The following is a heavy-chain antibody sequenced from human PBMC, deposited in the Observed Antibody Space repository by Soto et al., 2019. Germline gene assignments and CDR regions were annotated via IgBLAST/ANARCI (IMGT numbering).Heavy chain of an antibody. J-gene: IGHJ4*02. Sequence: PGGSLKLSFAASGFTFNNAWMTWVRQAPGRGLEWVGRIKSKTDGGTTDYAAPVKGRFTISRDDSKNTLYLQMNSLKTEDTAVYFCTTLSTKYSSNYWGQGTLVTVLL. CDR1: GFTFNNAW. CDR2: IKSKTDGGTT. D-gene: IGHD6-19*01. V-gene: IGHV3-15*01. CDR3: TTLSTKYSSNY.